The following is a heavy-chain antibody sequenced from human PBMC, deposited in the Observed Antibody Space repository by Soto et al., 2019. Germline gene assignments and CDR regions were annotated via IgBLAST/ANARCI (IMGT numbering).Heavy chain of an antibody. D-gene: IGHD2-2*01. V-gene: IGHV1-69*12. CDR3: ARVYCISTSCYGYYGMDV. CDR1: GGTFSSYA. Sequence: QVQLVQSGAEVKKPGSSVKVSCKASGGTFSSYAISWVRQAPGQGLEWMGGIILIFGTANYAQKFHGRVTITADESTSTAYIELSSLRSDDTAVDYCARVYCISTSCYGYYGMDVWGQWTTVTVSS. CDR2: IILIFGTA. J-gene: IGHJ6*02.